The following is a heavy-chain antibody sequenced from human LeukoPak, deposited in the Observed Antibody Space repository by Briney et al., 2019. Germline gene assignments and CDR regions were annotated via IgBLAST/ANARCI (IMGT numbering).Heavy chain of an antibody. D-gene: IGHD3-10*01. Sequence: GGSLRLSCAASGFTFSSYSLKWVRQAPGKGLVWVSRINSDGSSTSYADSVKGRFTISRDNAKNTLYLQMNSLRAEDTAVYYCARVSERTVRGVYYYYYGMDVWGQGTTVTVSS. CDR1: GFTFSSYS. CDR3: ARVSERTVRGVYYYYYGMDV. J-gene: IGHJ6*02. V-gene: IGHV3-74*01. CDR2: INSDGSST.